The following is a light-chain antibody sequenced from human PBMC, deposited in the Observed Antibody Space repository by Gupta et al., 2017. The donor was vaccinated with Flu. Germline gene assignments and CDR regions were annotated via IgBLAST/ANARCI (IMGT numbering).Light chain of an antibody. CDR2: GAS. V-gene: IGKV3-15*01. CDR3: QQYYTRPET. J-gene: IGKJ1*01. Sequence: PATLSVSPGESATLSCRASQSFGGNLAWYQQKPGQAPRLLIYGASTRATGIPASFSGSGSGTEFTLAINSLQSEDFAVYYCQQYYTRPETFGPGTKVEIK. CDR1: QSFGGN.